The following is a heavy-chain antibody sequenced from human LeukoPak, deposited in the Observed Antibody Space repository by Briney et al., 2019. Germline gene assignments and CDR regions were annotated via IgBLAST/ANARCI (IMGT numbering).Heavy chain of an antibody. CDR2: ISSSSSYI. CDR1: GFTFRSYS. CDR3: ATGFTYYDFWSGSLGAFDI. V-gene: IGHV3-21*01. J-gene: IGHJ3*02. D-gene: IGHD3-3*01. Sequence: GGSLRLSCAASGFTFRSYSMNWVRQAPGKGLEWVSSISSSSSYIYYADSVKGRFTISRDNAKNSLYLQMNSLRAEDTAVYYCATGFTYYDFWSGSLGAFDIWGQGTMVTVSS.